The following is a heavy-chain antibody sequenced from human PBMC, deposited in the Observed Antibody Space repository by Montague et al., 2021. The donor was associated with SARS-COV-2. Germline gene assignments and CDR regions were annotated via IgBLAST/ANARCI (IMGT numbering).Heavy chain of an antibody. V-gene: IGHV4-59*08. D-gene: IGHD3-9*01. CDR2: VLYNKGT. CDR1: GVSVTDYY. J-gene: IGHJ4*02. Sequence: SETLSLTCTVSGVSVTDYYWSWIRQPPGKGLEWVGDVLYNKGTNFNPSLKSRVAISVDTSKNQFSLRLTSVTAADTAFYHCVRHPHYDGLNGPPDFWDQGTLVTVS. CDR3: VRHPHYDGLNGPPDF.